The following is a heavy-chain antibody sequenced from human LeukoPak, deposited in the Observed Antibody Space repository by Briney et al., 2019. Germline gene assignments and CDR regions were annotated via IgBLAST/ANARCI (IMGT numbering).Heavy chain of an antibody. Sequence: GGSLRLSCAASGFTFSSYAMSWVRQAPGKGLEWVSTISGNGDYTYYADSVKGRLTISRDNSKNTLYLQMNSLRADDTAVYYCAKRGIAAAASFDYWGQGTLVSVSS. J-gene: IGHJ4*02. D-gene: IGHD6-13*01. CDR3: AKRGIAAAASFDY. V-gene: IGHV3-23*01. CDR1: GFTFSSYA. CDR2: ISGNGDYT.